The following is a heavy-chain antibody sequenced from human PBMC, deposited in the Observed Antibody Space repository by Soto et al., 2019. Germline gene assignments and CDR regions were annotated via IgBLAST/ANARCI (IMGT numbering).Heavy chain of an antibody. Sequence: SVKVSCKASGFTFTSSAVQWVRQARGQRLEWIGWIVVGSGNTNYAQKFQERVTITRDMSTSTAYMELSSLRSEDTAVYYCAAERGTGTTNYYGMDVWGQGTTVTVSS. D-gene: IGHD1-7*01. CDR3: AAERGTGTTNYYGMDV. J-gene: IGHJ6*02. V-gene: IGHV1-58*01. CDR1: GFTFTSSA. CDR2: IVVGSGNT.